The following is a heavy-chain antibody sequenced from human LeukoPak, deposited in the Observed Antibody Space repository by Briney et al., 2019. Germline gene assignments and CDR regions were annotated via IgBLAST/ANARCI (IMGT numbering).Heavy chain of an antibody. CDR2: IGSPGDT. J-gene: IGHJ5*02. D-gene: IGHD2-15*01. CDR1: GFTFSNFD. Sequence: GGSLRLSCAASGFTFSNFDFHWVRQATGKGLEWVSGIGSPGDTYYAGSVKGRFIISRENAKNSVYLQMNSLRAGDTAVYYCARGAAGFDPWGQGTLVTVSS. CDR3: ARGAAGFDP. V-gene: IGHV3-13*01.